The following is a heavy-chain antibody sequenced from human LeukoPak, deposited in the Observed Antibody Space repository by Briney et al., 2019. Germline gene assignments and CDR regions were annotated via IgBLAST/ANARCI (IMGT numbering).Heavy chain of an antibody. J-gene: IGHJ5*02. D-gene: IGHD5/OR15-5a*01. CDR1: GGSISSYF. Sequence: PSETLSLTCTAYGGSISSYFWSWIRQPPGKGLEWIGNIYNSGTTNYNPSLKSRVTMSLDTSKNHFSLRLDSVTAADTAVYFCARLYDWLDPWGQGTLVIVSS. CDR3: ARLYDWLDP. V-gene: IGHV4-59*01. CDR2: IYNSGTT.